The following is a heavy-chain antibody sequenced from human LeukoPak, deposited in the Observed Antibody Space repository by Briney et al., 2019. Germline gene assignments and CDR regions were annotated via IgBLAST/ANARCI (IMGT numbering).Heavy chain of an antibody. CDR1: GFTFSNVW. J-gene: IGHJ4*02. CDR3: VRDDDRPDNGLDY. D-gene: IGHD3-22*01. V-gene: IGHV3-33*08. Sequence: GGSLRLSCAVSGFTFSNVWMSGVRQAPGKGLEWVAVILSDGSKEFYTDSVKGRFTISRDNSKNTLYLQMNSLRAEDTAVYYCVRDDDRPDNGLDYWGQGTLVTVSS. CDR2: ILSDGSKE.